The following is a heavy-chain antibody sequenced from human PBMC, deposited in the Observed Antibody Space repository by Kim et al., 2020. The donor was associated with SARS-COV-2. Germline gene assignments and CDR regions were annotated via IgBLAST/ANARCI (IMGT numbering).Heavy chain of an antibody. Sequence: GGSLRLSCAASGFTFSSYSMNWVRQAPGKGLEWVSSISSSSSYIYYADSVKGRFTISRDNAKNSLYLQMNSLGAEDTAVYYCARDLRIQGEYYYGMDVWGQGTTVTVSS. V-gene: IGHV3-21*01. D-gene: IGHD3-16*01. CDR2: ISSSSSYI. CDR3: ARDLRIQGEYYYGMDV. J-gene: IGHJ6*02. CDR1: GFTFSSYS.